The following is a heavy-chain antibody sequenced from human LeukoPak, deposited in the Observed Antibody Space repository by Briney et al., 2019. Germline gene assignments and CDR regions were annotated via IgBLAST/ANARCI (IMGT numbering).Heavy chain of an antibody. CDR1: GFTFSSYE. CDR3: AKDRRDAFDI. CDR2: ISSSGSTI. V-gene: IGHV3-48*03. Sequence: SGGSLRLSCAASGFTFSSYEMNWVRQAPGKGLEWASYISSSGSTIYYADSVKGRFTISRDNSKNTLYLQMNSLRAEDTAVYYCAKDRRDAFDIWGQGTMVTVSS. J-gene: IGHJ3*02.